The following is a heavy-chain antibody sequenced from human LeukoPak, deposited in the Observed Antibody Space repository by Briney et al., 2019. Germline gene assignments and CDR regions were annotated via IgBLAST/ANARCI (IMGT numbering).Heavy chain of an antibody. CDR1: GYTFSSYW. CDR2: IKIDGSST. CDR3: ARVIGWDEPFDI. J-gene: IGHJ3*02. V-gene: IGHV3-74*01. D-gene: IGHD1-26*01. Sequence: GASVKVSCKASGYTFSSYWMHWVRQAPGKGLVWVSRIKIDGSSTSYADSAKGRFTISRDNAKNTLYLQMNSLRAEDTAVYYCARVIGWDEPFDIWGQGTMVTVSS.